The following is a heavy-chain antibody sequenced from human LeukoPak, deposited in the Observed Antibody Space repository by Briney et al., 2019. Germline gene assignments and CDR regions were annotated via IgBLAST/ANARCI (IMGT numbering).Heavy chain of an antibody. J-gene: IGHJ5*02. V-gene: IGHV4-31*03. CDR1: GVSISSGGYY. CDR3: ARGWNYGLNWFDP. Sequence: SETLSLTCTVSGVSISSGGYYWSWIRQPPGKGLEWIGYIYHSGTTYYNPSLKSRVTISVDRSKNQYSLKLSSVTAADTAVYYCARGWNYGLNWFDPWGQGILVTVSS. D-gene: IGHD1-7*01. CDR2: IYHSGTT.